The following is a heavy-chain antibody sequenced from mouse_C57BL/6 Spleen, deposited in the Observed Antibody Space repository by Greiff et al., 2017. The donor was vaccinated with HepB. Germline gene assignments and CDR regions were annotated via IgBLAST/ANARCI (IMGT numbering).Heavy chain of an antibody. V-gene: IGHV1-69*01. Sequence: QVQLQQPGAELVMPGASVKLSCKASGYTFTSYWMHWVKQRPGQGLEWIGEIDPSDSYTNYNQKFKGKSTLTVDKSSSTAYMQLSRLTSEDSAVYYSTKGVTTVDDYWGQGTTLTVSS. CDR1: GYTFTSYW. CDR2: IDPSDSYT. J-gene: IGHJ2*01. D-gene: IGHD1-1*01. CDR3: TKGVTTVDDY.